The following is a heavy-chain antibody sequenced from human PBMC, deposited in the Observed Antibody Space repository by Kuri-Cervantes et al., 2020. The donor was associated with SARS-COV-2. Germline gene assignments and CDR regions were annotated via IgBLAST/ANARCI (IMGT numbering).Heavy chain of an antibody. D-gene: IGHD3-3*01. Sequence: SETLSLTCTVSGGSISSYYWSWIRQPPGKGLEWIGYIYYSGSTNYNPSLKSRVTISVDTSKNQFSLKLSSVTAADTAVYYCARRTQNEMITIFGVIIMSDAFDIWGQGTMATVSS. CDR2: IYYSGST. CDR1: GGSISSYY. CDR3: ARRTQNEMITIFGVIIMSDAFDI. J-gene: IGHJ3*02. V-gene: IGHV4-59*12.